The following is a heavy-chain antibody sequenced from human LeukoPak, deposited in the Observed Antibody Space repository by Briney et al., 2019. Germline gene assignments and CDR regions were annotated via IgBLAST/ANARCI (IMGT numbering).Heavy chain of an antibody. V-gene: IGHV4-61*05. J-gene: IGHJ4*02. CDR3: ARGLPFEY. D-gene: IGHD3/OR15-3a*01. CDR2: IYYSGST. Sequence: SETLSLTCTVSGVSISSSSYYWGWIRQPPGKGLEWIGYIYYSGSTNYNPSLKSRVTISVDTSKNQFSLKLSSVTAADTAVYYCARGLPFEYWGQGTLVTVSS. CDR1: GVSISSSSYY.